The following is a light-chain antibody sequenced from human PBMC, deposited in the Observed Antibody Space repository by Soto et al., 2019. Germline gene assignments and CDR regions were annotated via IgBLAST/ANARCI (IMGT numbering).Light chain of an antibody. CDR2: AAS. J-gene: IGKJ1*01. Sequence: IQLTQSPSSLSASVVDRVTITCRASQDIAIYLAWYQQKPGEAPKLLIYAASTLYGGVPSRFSGSGSGTDFALTITSLQAEDFATYYCQQLRMYPSTFGQGTKVDIK. CDR3: QQLRMYPST. CDR1: QDIAIY. V-gene: IGKV1-9*01.